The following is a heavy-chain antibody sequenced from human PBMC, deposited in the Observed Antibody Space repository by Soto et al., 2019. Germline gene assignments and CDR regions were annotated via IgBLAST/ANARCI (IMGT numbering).Heavy chain of an antibody. V-gene: IGHV4-61*01. CDR3: ARDIVVVPAAIPYYYYYYGMDV. CDR2: IYYSGST. Sequence: QVQLQESGPGLVKPSETLSLTCTVSGGSVSSGSYYWSWIRQPPGKGLEWIGYIYYSGSTNYNPSLKSRVTISVDTSKNQFSLKLSSVTAADTAVYYCARDIVVVPAAIPYYYYYYGMDVWGQGTTVTVSS. CDR1: GGSVSSGSYY. D-gene: IGHD2-2*01. J-gene: IGHJ6*02.